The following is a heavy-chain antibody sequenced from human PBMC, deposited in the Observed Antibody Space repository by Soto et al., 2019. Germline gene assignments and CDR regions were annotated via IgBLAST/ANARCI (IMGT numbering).Heavy chain of an antibody. Sequence: PGGSPRLSCAASGFTFSRYAMSWVRQAPGKGLEWVSASSGSGGSTYYADSVKGRFTISRDNSKNTLYLQMNSLRAEDTAVYYCAKCPRDYSNYYYYYGMDVWGQGTTVTVSS. CDR1: GFTFSRYA. CDR2: SSGSGGST. V-gene: IGHV3-23*01. J-gene: IGHJ6*02. D-gene: IGHD2-15*01. CDR3: AKCPRDYSNYYYYYGMDV.